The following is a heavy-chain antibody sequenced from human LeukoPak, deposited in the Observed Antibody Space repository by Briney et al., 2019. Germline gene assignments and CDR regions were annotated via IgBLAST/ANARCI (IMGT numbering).Heavy chain of an antibody. CDR1: GFTFSSHG. Sequence: GGSLRLSCAASGFTFSSHGMHWVRQAPGKGLEWVAVISYDGSNKYYADSVKGRFTISRDNSKNTLYLQMNSLRAEDTAVYYCAKGTSGGKVYYYGSVDVWGQGTTVTVSS. D-gene: IGHD3-10*01. CDR3: AKGTSGGKVYYYGSVDV. V-gene: IGHV3-30*18. J-gene: IGHJ6*02. CDR2: ISYDGSNK.